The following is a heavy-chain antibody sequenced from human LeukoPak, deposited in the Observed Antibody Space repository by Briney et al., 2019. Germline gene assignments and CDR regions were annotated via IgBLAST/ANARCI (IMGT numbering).Heavy chain of an antibody. D-gene: IGHD3-10*01. J-gene: IGHJ4*02. Sequence: GGSLRLSCAASGFTFSSYAMHWVRQAPGKGLEWVAVISYDGSNKYYADSVKGRFTISRDNAKNTVYLQMNNLRAEDTALYYCGRHAYGGSPPLSWGQGALVTVSS. CDR3: GRHAYGGSPPLS. CDR1: GFTFSSYA. CDR2: ISYDGSNK. V-gene: IGHV3-30*14.